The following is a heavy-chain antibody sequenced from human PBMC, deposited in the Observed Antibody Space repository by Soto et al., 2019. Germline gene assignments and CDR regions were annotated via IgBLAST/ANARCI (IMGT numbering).Heavy chain of an antibody. CDR3: AADGAVEDAFDI. V-gene: IGHV1-58*01. CDR1: GFTFTSSA. Sequence: QMQLVQSGPEVKKPGTSVKVSCKASGFTFTSSAVQWVRQARGQRLEWIGWIVVGSGNTNYAQKFQERVTITRDMSTSTAYMELSSLRSEDTAVYYCAADGAVEDAFDIWGQGTMVTVSS. J-gene: IGHJ3*02. D-gene: IGHD2-15*01. CDR2: IVVGSGNT.